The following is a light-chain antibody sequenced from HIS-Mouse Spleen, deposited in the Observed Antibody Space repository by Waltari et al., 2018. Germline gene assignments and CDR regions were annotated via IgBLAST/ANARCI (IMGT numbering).Light chain of an antibody. J-gene: IGLJ3*02. Sequence: QSALTQPRSVSGSPGQSVTISCPGTSSDVGGYNYFPWYPQHPGKAPKLMIYDVSKRPSGVPDRFSGSKSGNTASLTISGLQAEDEADYYCCSYAGSYTVFGGGTKLTVL. CDR3: CSYAGSYTV. V-gene: IGLV2-11*01. CDR2: DVS. CDR1: SSDVGGYNY.